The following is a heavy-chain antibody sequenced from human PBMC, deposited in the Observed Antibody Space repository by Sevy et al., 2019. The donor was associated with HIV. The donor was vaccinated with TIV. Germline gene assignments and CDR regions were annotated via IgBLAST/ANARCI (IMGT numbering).Heavy chain of an antibody. CDR3: TRGRYTYVPFDY. J-gene: IGHJ4*02. CDR2: IRTKAYGGTT. CDR1: GFTFGDYA. D-gene: IGHD3-10*02. V-gene: IGHV3-49*03. Sequence: GGSLRLSCTASGFTFGDYAMNWFRQAPGKGLEWVGFIRTKAYGGTTEYAASVKGRFTISRDDSKSIAYLHMNSLKTEDTVVYYCTRGRYTYVPFDYWGQGTLVTVSS.